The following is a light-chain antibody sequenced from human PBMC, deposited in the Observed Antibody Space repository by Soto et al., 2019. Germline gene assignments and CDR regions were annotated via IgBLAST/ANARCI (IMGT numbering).Light chain of an antibody. V-gene: IGKV3-20*01. CDR2: GAS. CDR1: HSVSSSY. Sequence: EIVLTQSPGTLSLSPGERATLSCRASHSVSSSYLACYQQKPGQAPRLLIYGASSRATGIADRFSGSGSGTDFTLTIRRLEAEDFAVYYCQQYGSSSPYTFGQGTKLEIK. J-gene: IGKJ2*01. CDR3: QQYGSSSPYT.